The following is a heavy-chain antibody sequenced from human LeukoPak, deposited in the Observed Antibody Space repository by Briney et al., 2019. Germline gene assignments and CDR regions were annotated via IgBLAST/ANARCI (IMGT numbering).Heavy chain of an antibody. Sequence: WASVKVSCKASGYTFTSYAMHWVRQAPGQRLEWMGWINAGNGNAKYSQEFQGRVTITRDTSASTAYMELSSLRSEDMAVYYCARAADYINTFDYWGQGTLVTVPS. V-gene: IGHV1-3*03. J-gene: IGHJ4*02. D-gene: IGHD4-11*01. CDR2: INAGNGNA. CDR1: GYTFTSYA. CDR3: ARAADYINTFDY.